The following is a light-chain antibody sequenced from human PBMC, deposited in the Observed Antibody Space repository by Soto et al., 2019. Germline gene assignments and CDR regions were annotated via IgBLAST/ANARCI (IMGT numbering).Light chain of an antibody. CDR2: GAS. J-gene: IGKJ3*01. CDR3: QKHNSAPFA. CDR1: QGISNY. V-gene: IGKV1-27*01. Sequence: DIQMTQSPSSLSASVGDRVTITCRASQGISNYLAWYQQKPGKVPKLLIYGASTLQSAVPSRFSGSGSGTDFTLTITSLPPSDVATDYGQKHNSAPFAFAPVTKVGVK.